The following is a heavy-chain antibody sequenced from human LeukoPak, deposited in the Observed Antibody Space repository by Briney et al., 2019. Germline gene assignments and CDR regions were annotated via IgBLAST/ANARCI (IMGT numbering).Heavy chain of an antibody. Sequence: ASVKVSCKASGYTFTDYYIHWVRQAPGQGLEWMAWINPNSGGTYYAQNFHDRITLARDTSISTAYMELSRLRSDDTAIYYCARANALYCSSTSCLFDYWGQGTLVTVSS. CDR1: GYTFTDYY. V-gene: IGHV1-2*02. CDR2: INPNSGGT. D-gene: IGHD2-2*01. CDR3: ARANALYCSSTSCLFDY. J-gene: IGHJ4*02.